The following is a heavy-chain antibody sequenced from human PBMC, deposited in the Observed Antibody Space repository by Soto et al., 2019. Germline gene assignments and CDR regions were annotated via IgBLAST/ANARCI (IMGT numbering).Heavy chain of an antibody. V-gene: IGHV1-46*01. CDR1: GYTFTSYY. D-gene: IGHD3-3*01. Sequence: ASVKVSCKAPGYTFTSYYMHWVRQAPGQGLEWMGIINPSGGSTSYAQKFQGRVTMTRDTSTSTVCMELSSLRSEDTAVYYCARDRPTIFGVVIRNYYYYYYGMDVWGQGTTVTVSS. CDR3: ARDRPTIFGVVIRNYYYYYYGMDV. CDR2: INPSGGST. J-gene: IGHJ6*02.